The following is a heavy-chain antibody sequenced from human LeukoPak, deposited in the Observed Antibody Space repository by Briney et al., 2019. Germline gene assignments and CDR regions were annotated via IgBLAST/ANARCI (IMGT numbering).Heavy chain of an antibody. Sequence: PSETLSLTCAVYGGSFSGYYWSWIRLPPGKGLEWIGEINHSGSTNYNPSLKSRVTISVDTSKNQFSLKLSSVTAADTAVYYCARGARIVVVVAATRSYYGMDVRGQGTTVTVSS. J-gene: IGHJ6*02. V-gene: IGHV4-34*01. CDR3: ARGARIVVVVAATRSYYGMDV. D-gene: IGHD2-15*01. CDR2: INHSGST. CDR1: GGSFSGYY.